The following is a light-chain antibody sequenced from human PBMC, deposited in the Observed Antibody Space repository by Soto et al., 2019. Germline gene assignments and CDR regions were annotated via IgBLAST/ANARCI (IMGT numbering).Light chain of an antibody. CDR3: AAWDDSLDGGM. J-gene: IGLJ3*02. V-gene: IGLV1-44*01. Sequence: QLVLTQPPSASGTPGQRVTISCSGSSSNIGRNPVNWYQQLPGTAPNLLIYKNDQRPSGVPDRFSGSRSGPSASLAISGLQSEDEADYCCAAWDDSLDGGMFGGGTKVTVL. CDR2: KND. CDR1: SSNIGRNP.